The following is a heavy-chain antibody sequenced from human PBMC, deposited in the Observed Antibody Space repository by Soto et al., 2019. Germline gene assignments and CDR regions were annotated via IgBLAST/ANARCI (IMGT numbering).Heavy chain of an antibody. V-gene: IGHV3-74*01. CDR1: GFTFSSCW. D-gene: IGHD3-16*02. CDR3: ARVGSVSGSYHFDY. CDR2: INSDGSTT. J-gene: IGHJ4*02. Sequence: EVQLVESGGGLVQPGGSLRLSCAASGFTFSSCWMHWVRQAPGKGLVWVSRINSDGSTTSYTDSVKGRFTISRDNAKNTLYLQMNSLRAEDTAVYYCARVGSVSGSYHFDYWGQGTLVTVSS.